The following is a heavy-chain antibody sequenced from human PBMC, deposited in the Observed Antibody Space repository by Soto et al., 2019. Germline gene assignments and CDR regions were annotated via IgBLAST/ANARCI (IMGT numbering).Heavy chain of an antibody. J-gene: IGHJ6*02. CDR3: AKVTKRAAAGRYEYYKYGMDV. CDR1: GFAFSTYA. CDR2: ISGSGGSS. V-gene: IGHV3-23*01. Sequence: SLRLSCAAAGFAFSTYAMTWVRQAPGKGLEWVSVISGSGGSSYYAASVKGRFTISRDNSKNTLFLQMNGLRAEDTAVYYCAKVTKRAAAGRYEYYKYGMDVWGQGTTVTVSS. D-gene: IGHD6-13*01.